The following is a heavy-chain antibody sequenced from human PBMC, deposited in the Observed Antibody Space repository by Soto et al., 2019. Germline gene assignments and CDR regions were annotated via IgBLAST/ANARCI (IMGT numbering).Heavy chain of an antibody. CDR1: NFSISSGYY. Sequence: SETLSLTCVVSNFSISSGYYLGWILQSPGKGLEWIASIYRSGTTSYNPSLKSRVTISVDPSKNQFSLMLTAVTAADTAVYYCARTHSGSYYSVFNYWGRGSLVTVSS. J-gene: IGHJ4*02. D-gene: IGHD1-26*01. CDR3: ARTHSGSYYSVFNY. CDR2: IYRSGTT. V-gene: IGHV4-38-2*01.